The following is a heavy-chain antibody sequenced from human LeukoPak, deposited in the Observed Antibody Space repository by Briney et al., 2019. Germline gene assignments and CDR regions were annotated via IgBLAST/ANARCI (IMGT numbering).Heavy chain of an antibody. D-gene: IGHD3-10*01. J-gene: IGHJ5*02. CDR2: INPNSGGT. CDR3: ARDKLTMVRGITNWFDP. Sequence: ASEKVSCKASGYTFTSYYMHWVRQAPGQGLEWMGWINPNSGGTNYAQKFQGRVTMTRDTSNSTAYMELSRLRSDDTAVYYCARDKLTMVRGITNWFDPWGQGTLVTVSS. CDR1: GYTFTSYY. V-gene: IGHV1-2*02.